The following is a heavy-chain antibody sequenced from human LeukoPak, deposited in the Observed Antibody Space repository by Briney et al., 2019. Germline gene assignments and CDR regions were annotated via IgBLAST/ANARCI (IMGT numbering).Heavy chain of an antibody. D-gene: IGHD3-10*02. Sequence: GGSLRLSCEASGLTFSSYEMNWVRQAPGRGLEWVSYISSSGSTIYYADSVKGRFTISRDNAKNSLYLQMNSLRAEDTAVYYCAELGITMIGGVWGKGTTVTISS. J-gene: IGHJ6*04. CDR1: GLTFSSYE. V-gene: IGHV3-48*03. CDR2: ISSSGSTI. CDR3: AELGITMIGGV.